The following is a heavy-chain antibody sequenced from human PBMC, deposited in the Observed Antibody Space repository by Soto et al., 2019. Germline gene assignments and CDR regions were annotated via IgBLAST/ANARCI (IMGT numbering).Heavy chain of an antibody. J-gene: IGHJ5*02. CDR1: GGSISSGGYY. V-gene: IGHV4-31*03. Sequence: SETLSLTCTVSGGSISSGGYYWSWIRQHPGKGLEWIGYIYYSGSTYYNPSLKSRVTISVDTSKNQFSLKLSSVTAADTAVYYCARDHRPYWLDPWGQGTLVTVSS. CDR2: IYYSGST. CDR3: ARDHRPYWLDP.